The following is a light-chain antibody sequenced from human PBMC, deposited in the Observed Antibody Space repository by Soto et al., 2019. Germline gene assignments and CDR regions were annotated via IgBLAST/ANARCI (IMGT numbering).Light chain of an antibody. CDR2: DVS. J-gene: IGLJ2*01. Sequence: QSVLTQPAYVSGSPGQSITISCTGTSSDVGGYNYVSWYQQHPGKAPRLMIYDVSNRPSGVSNRFSGSKSGNTASLTISGLQSEDEAHYYCSSYTSSSTLVFGGGTQLTVL. CDR1: SSDVGGYNY. CDR3: SSYTSSSTLV. V-gene: IGLV2-14*01.